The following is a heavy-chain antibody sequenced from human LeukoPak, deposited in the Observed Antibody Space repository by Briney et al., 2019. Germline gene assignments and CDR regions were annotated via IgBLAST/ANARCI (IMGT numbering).Heavy chain of an antibody. CDR2: INHSGST. Sequence: SETLSLTCAVYGGSFSGYYWSWIRQPPGKGLEWIGEINHSGSTNYNPSLKSRVTISVDTSKNQFSLKLSSVTAADTAVYYCASPSGGPWPYSSGWYGGRSAFDIWGQGTMVTVSS. J-gene: IGHJ3*02. V-gene: IGHV4-34*01. D-gene: IGHD6-19*01. CDR3: ASPSGGPWPYSSGWYGGRSAFDI. CDR1: GGSFSGYY.